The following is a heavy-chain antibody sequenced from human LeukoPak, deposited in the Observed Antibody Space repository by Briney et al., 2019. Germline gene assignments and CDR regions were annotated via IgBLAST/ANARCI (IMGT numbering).Heavy chain of an antibody. CDR1: GFTYSDYY. V-gene: IGHV3-11*04. CDR2: ISNSGGAI. D-gene: IGHD1-26*01. CDR3: ARVRGSYSSDS. J-gene: IGHJ4*02. Sequence: GGSLRLXCAASGFTYSDYYMSWIRLAPGKGLESVSYISNSGGAIYYADSVKGRFTISRDNAMNSLFLQMNSLRAEDTAVYYCARVRGSYSSDSWGQGTLVTVSS.